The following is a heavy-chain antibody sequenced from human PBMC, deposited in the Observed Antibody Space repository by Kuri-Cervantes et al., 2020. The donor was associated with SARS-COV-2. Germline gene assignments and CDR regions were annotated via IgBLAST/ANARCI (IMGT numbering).Heavy chain of an antibody. D-gene: IGHD6-19*01. V-gene: IGHV3-64D*06. CDR3: FSSGWSRGDY. CDR2: ISSNGAT. Sequence: GESLKISCAASGFTFSSYAMHWVRQAPGKGLEYVSAISSNGATYYAGSVKGRFTTSRDNSKNTMYLQMSSLRTEDTAIYHCFSSGWSRGDYWGHGTLVTVSS. CDR1: GFTFSSYA. J-gene: IGHJ4*01.